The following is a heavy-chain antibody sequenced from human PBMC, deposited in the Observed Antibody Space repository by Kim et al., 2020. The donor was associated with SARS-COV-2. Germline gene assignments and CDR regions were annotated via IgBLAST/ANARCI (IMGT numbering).Heavy chain of an antibody. D-gene: IGHD3-3*02. V-gene: IGHV1-18*01. J-gene: IGHJ6*04. Sequence: ASVKVSCKASGYTFTSYGINWVRQAPGQGLEWMGWISAYNGNTNYAQKLQGRVTMTTDTSTSTAYMELRSLRSDDTAVYYCARASSVVACALAWDVWGKGTTVTVSS. CDR3: ARASSVVACALAWDV. CDR2: ISAYNGNT. CDR1: GYTFTSYG.